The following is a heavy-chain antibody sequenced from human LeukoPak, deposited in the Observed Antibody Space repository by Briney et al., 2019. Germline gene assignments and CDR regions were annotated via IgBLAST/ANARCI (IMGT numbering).Heavy chain of an antibody. CDR2: ISSSSSYI. CDR1: GFTFSSYS. D-gene: IGHD6-19*01. CDR3: AIYSSDSIGVAGN. V-gene: IGHV3-21*01. J-gene: IGHJ4*02. Sequence: PGGSLRLSCAASGFTFSSYSMNWVRQAPGKGLEWVSSISSSSSYIYYADSVKGRFTISRDNAKNSLYLKMNSLRAEDTAVYYCAIYSSDSIGVAGNWGQGTLVTVSS.